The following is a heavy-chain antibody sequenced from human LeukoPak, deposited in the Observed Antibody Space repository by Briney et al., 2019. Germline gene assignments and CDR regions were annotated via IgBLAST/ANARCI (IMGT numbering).Heavy chain of an antibody. Sequence: GGSLRLSCAASGFTFSSYEMNWVRQAPGKGLEWVSYMSSGGTKIYYADSVKGRFTISRDNAKNSLYLQMNSLRVEDTGVYYCARALDLQHWGQGTLVTVSS. CDR1: GFTFSSYE. V-gene: IGHV3-48*03. J-gene: IGHJ1*01. CDR3: ARALDLQH. CDR2: MSSGGTKI.